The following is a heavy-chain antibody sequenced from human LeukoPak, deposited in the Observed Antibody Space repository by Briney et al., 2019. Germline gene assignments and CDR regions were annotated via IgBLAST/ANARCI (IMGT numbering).Heavy chain of an antibody. CDR1: EFTFSSYA. Sequence: GGSLRLSCAASEFTFSSYAMSWVRQAPGKGLEWVSAISGSGGYTYYADSVKGRFTISRDNSKNTLYLQANGLRAEDTAVYYCAKDVSDSSGWYFYVFDYWGQGTLVTVSS. V-gene: IGHV3-23*01. D-gene: IGHD6-19*01. CDR2: ISGSGGYT. CDR3: AKDVSDSSGWYFYVFDY. J-gene: IGHJ4*02.